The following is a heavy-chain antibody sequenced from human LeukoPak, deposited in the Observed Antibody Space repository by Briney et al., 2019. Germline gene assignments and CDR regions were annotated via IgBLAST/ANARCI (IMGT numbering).Heavy chain of an antibody. Sequence: SETLSLTCAVSGVSISSSNWWSWVRQPPGKGLEWIGEIYHSGSTNYNPSLKSRVTISVDKSKNKFSLKLSSVTAADTAVYYCAREEMKGTMVRGVIMIWGQGTLVTVSS. D-gene: IGHD3-10*01. CDR2: IYHSGST. CDR3: AREEMKGTMVRGVIMI. CDR1: GVSISSSNW. J-gene: IGHJ4*02. V-gene: IGHV4-4*02.